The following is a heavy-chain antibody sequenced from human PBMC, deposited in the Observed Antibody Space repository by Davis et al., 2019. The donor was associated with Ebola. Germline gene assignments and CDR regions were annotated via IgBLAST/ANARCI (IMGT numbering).Heavy chain of an antibody. Sequence: PSETLSLTCAVYGGSFSGYYWSWIRQPPGKGLEWIGEINHSGSTNYNPSLKSRVTISVDTSKNQFSLKLSSVTAADTAVYYCARSSTIVGATGHDYWGQGTLVTVSS. D-gene: IGHD1-26*01. CDR2: INHSGST. V-gene: IGHV4-34*01. CDR1: GGSFSGYY. CDR3: ARSSTIVGATGHDY. J-gene: IGHJ4*02.